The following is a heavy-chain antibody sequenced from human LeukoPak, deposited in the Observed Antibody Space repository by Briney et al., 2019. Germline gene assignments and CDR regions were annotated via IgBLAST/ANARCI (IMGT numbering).Heavy chain of an antibody. D-gene: IGHD5-24*01. CDR2: ISAYNGNT. V-gene: IGHV1-18*01. J-gene: IGHJ4*02. CDR1: GYTFTSYG. Sequence: ASVKVSCKASGYTFTSYGISWVRQTPGQGLEWMGWISAYNGNTNYAQKLQGRVTMTTDTSTSTAYMELRSLRSDDTAVYYCARGKRWLQSTGTYFDYWGQGTLVTVSS. CDR3: ARGKRWLQSTGTYFDY.